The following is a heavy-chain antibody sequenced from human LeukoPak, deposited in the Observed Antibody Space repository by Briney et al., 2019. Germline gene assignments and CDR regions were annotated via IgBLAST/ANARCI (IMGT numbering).Heavy chain of an antibody. CDR1: GYTFTGYY. CDR3: ARDSSGWLYYFDY. J-gene: IGHJ4*02. CDR2: INPNSGGT. V-gene: IGHV1-2*02. D-gene: IGHD6-19*01. Sequence: ASVKVSCKASGYTFTGYYMHWVRQAPGQGLEWMGWINPNSGGTNYAQKFQGRVTMTRDTSISTAHMELSRLRSDDTAVYYCARDSSGWLYYFDYWGQGTLVTVSS.